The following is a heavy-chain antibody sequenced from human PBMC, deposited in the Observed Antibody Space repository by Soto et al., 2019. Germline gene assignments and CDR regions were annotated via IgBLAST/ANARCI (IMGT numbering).Heavy chain of an antibody. V-gene: IGHV3-23*01. D-gene: IGHD6-6*01. CDR2: TGLNGRTT. J-gene: IGHJ4*02. CDR1: GFSLSMYA. Sequence: GESLRLSCAASGFSLSMYAMTLVRQAPGKGLEWVSTTGLNGRTTYYADSVKGRFTVSRDNTKNTLDLQMSSLRAEDTAVYYCATVHSTSRSFDYWGQGTLVTVSS. CDR3: ATVHSTSRSFDY.